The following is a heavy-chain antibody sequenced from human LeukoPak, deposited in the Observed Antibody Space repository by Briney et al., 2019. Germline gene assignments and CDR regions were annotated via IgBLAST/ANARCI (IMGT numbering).Heavy chain of an antibody. D-gene: IGHD4-17*01. CDR3: ARVRTTVTTWYAFDI. CDR2: IYYSGST. Sequence: SETLSLTCTVSGGSISSYYWSWIRQPPGKGLEWIGYIYYSGSTNYNPSLKSRVTISVDTSKNQFSLKLSSATAADTAVYYCARVRTTVTTWYAFDIWGQGTMVTVSS. V-gene: IGHV4-59*01. J-gene: IGHJ3*02. CDR1: GGSISSYY.